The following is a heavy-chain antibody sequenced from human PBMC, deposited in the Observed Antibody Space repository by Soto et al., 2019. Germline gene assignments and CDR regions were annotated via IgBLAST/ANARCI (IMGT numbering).Heavy chain of an antibody. J-gene: IGHJ4*02. CDR2: IYYSGST. CDR1: GGSISSYY. V-gene: IGHV4-59*08. Sequence: SETLSLTCTVSGGSISSYYWSWIRQPPGKGLEWIGYIYYSGSTNYNPSLKSRVTISVDTSKNQFSLKLSSVTAADTAVYYCARQVRYYDSSGYYAVPIDYWGQGTLVTVSS. D-gene: IGHD3-22*01. CDR3: ARQVRYYDSSGYYAVPIDY.